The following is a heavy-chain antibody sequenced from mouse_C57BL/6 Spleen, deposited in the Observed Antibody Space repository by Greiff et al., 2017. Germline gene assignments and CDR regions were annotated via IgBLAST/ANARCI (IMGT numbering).Heavy chain of an antibody. Sequence: VQLKESGPGLVQPSQSLSITCTVSGFSLTSYGVHWVRQSPGKGLEWLGVIWSGGSTDYNAAFISRLSISKDNSKSQVFFKMNSLQADDTAIYYCATTYYYGSSYGFAYWGQGTLVTVSA. V-gene: IGHV2-2*01. D-gene: IGHD1-1*01. CDR1: GFSLTSYG. J-gene: IGHJ3*01. CDR3: ATTYYYGSSYGFAY. CDR2: IWSGGST.